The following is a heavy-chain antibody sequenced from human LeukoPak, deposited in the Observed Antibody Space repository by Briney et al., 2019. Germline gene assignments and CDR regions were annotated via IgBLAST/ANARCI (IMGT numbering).Heavy chain of an antibody. CDR2: ISSSSSYI. D-gene: IGHD6-13*01. CDR3: ARDPTVAAAGPGY. J-gene: IGHJ4*02. V-gene: IGHV3-21*01. Sequence: PGGSLRLSCAASGFTFSSYSMNWVRQAPGKGLEWVSSISSSSSYIYYADSVKGRFTISRDNAKNSLYQQMNSLRAEDTAVYYCARDPTVAAAGPGYWGQGTLVTVSS. CDR1: GFTFSSYS.